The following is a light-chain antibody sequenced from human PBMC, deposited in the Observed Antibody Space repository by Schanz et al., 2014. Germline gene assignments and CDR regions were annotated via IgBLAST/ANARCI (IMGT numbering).Light chain of an antibody. CDR2: DAS. CDR1: QDISNY. Sequence: DIQMTQSPSSLSASVGDRVTITCQASQDISNYLNWYQQKPGKAPKLLIYDASNLETGVPSRFSGSGSGTDFTFTISSLQPEDIATYYCQHYDNLPRFTFGPGTKVHI. CDR3: QHYDNLPRFT. V-gene: IGKV1-33*01. J-gene: IGKJ3*01.